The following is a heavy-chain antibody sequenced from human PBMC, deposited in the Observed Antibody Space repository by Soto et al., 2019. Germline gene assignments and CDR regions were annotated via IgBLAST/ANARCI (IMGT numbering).Heavy chain of an antibody. Sequence: QVQLVQSGAEEKKPGASVKVSCKASGYTFTNYAMHWVRQAPGQRLEWMGWINAGNGNTKYSQKFQGRVTMTRDTSASTAYMELSSLRSEDTAVYYCARAVAVPADFDYWGQGTLVTVSS. J-gene: IGHJ4*02. CDR2: INAGNGNT. CDR3: ARAVAVPADFDY. V-gene: IGHV1-3*05. CDR1: GYTFTNYA. D-gene: IGHD6-19*01.